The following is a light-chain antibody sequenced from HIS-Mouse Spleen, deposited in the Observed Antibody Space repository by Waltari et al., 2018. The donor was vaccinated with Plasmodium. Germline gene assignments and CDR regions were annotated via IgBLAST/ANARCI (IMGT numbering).Light chain of an antibody. J-gene: IGLJ3*02. CDR3: QSADSSGTYWV. CDR2: KDS. Sequence: SYELTQPPSVSVSPGQTARITCSGDALPKQYAYWYQQKPGQAPVLVTYKDSGGPSGIPERFAGSSSGTTVTLTISGVQAEDEADYYCQSADSSGTYWVFGGGTKLTVL. CDR1: ALPKQY. V-gene: IGLV3-25*03.